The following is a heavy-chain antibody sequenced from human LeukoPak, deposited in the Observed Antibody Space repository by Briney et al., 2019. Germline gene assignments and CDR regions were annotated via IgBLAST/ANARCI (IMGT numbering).Heavy chain of an antibody. D-gene: IGHD3-16*01. J-gene: IGHJ4*02. V-gene: IGHV3-23*01. CDR1: GFTFSSYA. CDR2: ISGSGGST. CDR3: AKLGDRLPINHYFDY. Sequence: PGGSLRLSCAASGFTFSSYAMSWVRQAPGKGLEWVSAISGSGGSTYYADSVKGRFTISRDNSKNTLYLQMNSLRAEDTAVYYCAKLGDRLPINHYFDYWGQGTLVTVSS.